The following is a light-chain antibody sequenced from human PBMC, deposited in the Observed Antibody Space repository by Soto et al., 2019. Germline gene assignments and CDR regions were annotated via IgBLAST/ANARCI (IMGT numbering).Light chain of an antibody. CDR1: QSISNW. CDR3: QQYDRFPYT. J-gene: IGKJ2*01. Sequence: DIQMTQSHSTLSASVGDTVTITCRASQSISNWLAWYQQKPGQAPKLPIHKASTLESGVPSRFSGSGSGTEFTLTLSSLQPDDFATFYCQQYDRFPYTFGQGTKLEIK. V-gene: IGKV1-5*03. CDR2: KAS.